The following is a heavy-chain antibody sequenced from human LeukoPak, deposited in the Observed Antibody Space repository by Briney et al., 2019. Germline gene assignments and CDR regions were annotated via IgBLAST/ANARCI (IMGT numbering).Heavy chain of an antibody. D-gene: IGHD3-10*01. CDR1: GYTFNNYG. J-gene: IGHJ4*02. Sequence: ASVKVSCKASGYTFNNYGINWVRQAPGQGLEWMGWISAHSGYTKYAQKVQGRVTLTTDTSTSTAYMELKSLKSDDTAIYYCARGGSFGTYWGQGTLVTVSS. CDR2: ISAHSGYT. V-gene: IGHV1-18*01. CDR3: ARGGSFGTY.